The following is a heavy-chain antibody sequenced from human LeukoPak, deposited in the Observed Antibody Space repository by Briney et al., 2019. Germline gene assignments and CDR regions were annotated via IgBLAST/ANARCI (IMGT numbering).Heavy chain of an antibody. D-gene: IGHD3-10*01. CDR1: GGSFSGYY. V-gene: IGHV4-34*01. CDR2: INHSGST. CDR3: ARCGDWFDP. Sequence: SETLSLTCAVYGGSFSGYYWSWIRQPPGKGLEWIGEINHSGSTNYNPSLKSRATISVDTSKNQFSLKLSSVTAADTAVYYCARCGDWFDPWGQGTLVTVSS. J-gene: IGHJ5*02.